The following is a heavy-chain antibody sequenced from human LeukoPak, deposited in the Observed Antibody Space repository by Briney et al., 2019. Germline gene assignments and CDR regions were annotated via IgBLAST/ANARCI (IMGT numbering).Heavy chain of an antibody. Sequence: ASVKVSCKASGYTFTSYDINWVRQATGQGLEWMGWMNPNSGKTGSAQNFQGRVTMTRNTSISTAYMELSSLRSEDTAVYYCARTVTSYCSGGSCYPLGYWGQGTLVTVSS. CDR1: GYTFTSYD. J-gene: IGHJ4*02. CDR2: MNPNSGKT. D-gene: IGHD2-15*01. CDR3: ARTVTSYCSGGSCYPLGY. V-gene: IGHV1-8*01.